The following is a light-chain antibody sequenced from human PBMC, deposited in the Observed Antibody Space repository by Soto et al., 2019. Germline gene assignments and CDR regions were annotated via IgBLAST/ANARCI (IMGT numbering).Light chain of an antibody. V-gene: IGLV1-40*01. CDR1: SSNIGAGYD. CDR3: QSYDSSLSAWV. Sequence: QSVLTQPPSASGTPGQRVIISCTGSSSNIGAGYDVHWYQQLPETAPKLLIFGNNNRPSGVPVRFSASKSGTSASLVITGLQAEDESDYYCQSYDSSLSAWVFGGGTKLTVL. J-gene: IGLJ3*02. CDR2: GNN.